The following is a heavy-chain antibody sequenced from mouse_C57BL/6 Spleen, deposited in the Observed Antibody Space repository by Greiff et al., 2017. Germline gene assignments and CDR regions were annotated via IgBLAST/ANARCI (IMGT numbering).Heavy chain of an antibody. J-gene: IGHJ1*03. Sequence: QVQLQQSGAELVRPGTSVKMSCKASGYTFTNYWIGWAKQRPGHGLEWIGDIYPGGGYTNYNEKFKGKATLTADKSSSTAYVQFSSLTSEDSAIYYGGGRGYDSRRYFDVWGKGTTVTVSA. D-gene: IGHD2-2*01. CDR1: GYTFTNYW. CDR3: GGRGYDSRRYFDV. V-gene: IGHV1-63*01. CDR2: IYPGGGYT.